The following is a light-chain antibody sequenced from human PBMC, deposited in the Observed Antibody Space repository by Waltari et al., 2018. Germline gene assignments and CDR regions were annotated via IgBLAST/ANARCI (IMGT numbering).Light chain of an antibody. V-gene: IGLV1-44*01. Sequence: QSVLTQPPSASGTPGQTVTISCSGSASNIGVPTVNWYQQVPGTAPNILIYSNNQRPSGVPARFSGSKSGTSASLAISGLQSEDEAVYYCAPWDNSLNGPVFGGGTKLTVL. CDR3: APWDNSLNGPV. CDR2: SNN. CDR1: ASNIGVPT. J-gene: IGLJ2*01.